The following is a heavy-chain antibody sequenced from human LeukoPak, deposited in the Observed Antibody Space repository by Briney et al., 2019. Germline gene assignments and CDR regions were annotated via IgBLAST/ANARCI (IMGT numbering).Heavy chain of an antibody. CDR3: ARDGYSGSSLFDY. CDR1: GGSISSHL. Sequence: SETLSLTCPVSGGSISSHLWSWIRQPPGKGLEWIGYIHYSGSTNYNPSRKSRVTISVDTSKNQFSLRLSSVTAADTAVYYCARDGYSGSSLFDYWGQGTLVTVSS. CDR2: IHYSGST. D-gene: IGHD1-26*01. J-gene: IGHJ4*02. V-gene: IGHV4-59*11.